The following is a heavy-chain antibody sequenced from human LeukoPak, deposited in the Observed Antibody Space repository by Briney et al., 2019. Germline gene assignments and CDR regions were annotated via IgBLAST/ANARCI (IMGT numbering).Heavy chain of an antibody. V-gene: IGHV3-23*01. CDR3: AKGASGSHYYSFDY. CDR2: ISSSGSTT. CDR1: GFSFSSYG. D-gene: IGHD1-26*01. J-gene: IGHJ4*02. Sequence: GGSLRLSCAASGFSFSSYGMSWVRQAPGEGLEWVSIISSSGSTTIYADSVRGRFTISRDNSKSTLFLQMNSLRAEDTAVYFCAKGASGSHYYSFDYWGQGTLVTVSS.